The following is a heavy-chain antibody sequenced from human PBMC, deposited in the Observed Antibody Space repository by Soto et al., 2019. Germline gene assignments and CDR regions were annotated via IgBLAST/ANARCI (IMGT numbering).Heavy chain of an antibody. Sequence: GDSVKVSCKASGYSFTSYYLHWVRETPGQGTEWMGLINPRGGSTTYSQKFKGRVTMTRDTSTTTVYMELSALRSEDTAFYYCARLHRGDSDDYSGYGAFHFGHWGQGPLVTVSS. J-gene: IGHJ4*02. V-gene: IGHV1-46*01. CDR3: ARLHRGDSDDYSGYGAFHFGH. D-gene: IGHD5-12*01. CDR1: GYSFTSYY. CDR2: INPRGGST.